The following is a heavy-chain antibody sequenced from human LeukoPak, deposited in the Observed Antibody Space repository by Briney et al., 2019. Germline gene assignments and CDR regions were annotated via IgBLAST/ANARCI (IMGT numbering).Heavy chain of an antibody. J-gene: IGHJ4*02. CDR2: ISGSGGST. CDR1: GFTFSSYA. CDR3: AKDPYCGGDCYYFDY. D-gene: IGHD2-21*02. V-gene: IGHV3-23*01. Sequence: QTGGSLRLSCAASGFTFSSYAMSWVRQAPGKGLEWVSAISGSGGSTYYADSVKGRFTISRDNSKNTLYLQMNSLRAEDTAVYYCAKDPYCGGDCYYFDYWGQGTLVTVSS.